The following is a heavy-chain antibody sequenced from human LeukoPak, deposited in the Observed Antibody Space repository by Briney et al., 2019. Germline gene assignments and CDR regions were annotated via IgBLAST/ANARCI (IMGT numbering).Heavy chain of an antibody. J-gene: IGHJ4*02. D-gene: IGHD5-12*01. CDR3: ATLGAYDRFDS. Sequence: GGSLRLSCAASGFTFSSYWMHWVRQAPGKGLLWVSRINTDGSSTNFADSVRGRFTISRDNAKNTLYLQMNSLRAEDTAVYYCATLGAYDRFDSWGQGTLVTVSS. CDR2: INTDGSST. CDR1: GFTFSSYW. V-gene: IGHV3-74*01.